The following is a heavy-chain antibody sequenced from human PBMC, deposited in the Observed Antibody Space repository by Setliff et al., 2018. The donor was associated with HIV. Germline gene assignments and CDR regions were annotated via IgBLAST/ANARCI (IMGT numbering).Heavy chain of an antibody. CDR1: GYSFTNYW. D-gene: IGHD3-16*02. Sequence: GESLKISCKGSGYSFTNYWIGWVRQMPGKGLEWMGIIYPGDSDTRYSPSFQGQVSISVDKSISTAYLQWSSLKAPDTAMYYCARGRYDYAWGSNRGYYYYYMDVWGKGTTVTVSS. CDR3: ARGRYDYAWGSNRGYYYYYMDV. V-gene: IGHV5-51*01. CDR2: IYPGDSDT. J-gene: IGHJ6*03.